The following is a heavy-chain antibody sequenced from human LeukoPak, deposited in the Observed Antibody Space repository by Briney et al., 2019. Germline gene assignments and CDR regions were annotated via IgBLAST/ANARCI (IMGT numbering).Heavy chain of an antibody. CDR1: GYTFTDYY. D-gene: IGHD2-21*02. Sequence: ASVKVSCKASGYTFTDYYMHWVRQAPGQGLEWMGGINPNSGGTKNTQKFQGRVTMTRDTSISTAYMEVSRLRSDDTAVYYCVRAMYCGGDCYYYLDHRGPGTLVTVSS. CDR3: VRAMYCGGDCYYYLDH. CDR2: INPNSGGT. J-gene: IGHJ4*02. V-gene: IGHV1-2*02.